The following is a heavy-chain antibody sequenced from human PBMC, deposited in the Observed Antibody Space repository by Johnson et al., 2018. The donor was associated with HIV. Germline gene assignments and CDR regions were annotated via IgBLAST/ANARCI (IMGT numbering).Heavy chain of an antibody. CDR3: AREMAWEDAFDI. CDR2: ISSSGTTI. V-gene: IGHV3-11*04. Sequence: QVQLVESGGGVVRPGGSLRLSCAASGFTFSDYYMSWIRQAPGKGLEWVSYISSSGTTIYYADSVKGRFTISRDNSKNTLYLQMNSLRAEDTAVYYCAREMAWEDAFDIWGQGTMVTVSS. D-gene: IGHD5-24*01. J-gene: IGHJ3*02. CDR1: GFTFSDYY.